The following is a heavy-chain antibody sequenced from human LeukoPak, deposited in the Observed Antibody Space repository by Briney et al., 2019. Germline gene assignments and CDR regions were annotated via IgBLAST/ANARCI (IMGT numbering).Heavy chain of an antibody. CDR3: ARTYYYDSSGYSPQFDY. V-gene: IGHV5-51*01. Sequence: GESLKISXKGSGYSFTSYWIGWVRQMPGKGLEWMGIIYPGDSDTRYSPSFQGQVTISADKSISTAYLQWSSLKASDTAMYYCARTYYYDSSGYSPQFDYWGQGTLVTVSS. J-gene: IGHJ4*02. D-gene: IGHD3-22*01. CDR2: IYPGDSDT. CDR1: GYSFTSYW.